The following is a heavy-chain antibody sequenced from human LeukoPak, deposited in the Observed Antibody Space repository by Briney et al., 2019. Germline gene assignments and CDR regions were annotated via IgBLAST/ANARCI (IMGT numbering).Heavy chain of an antibody. CDR1: GFTFRDFW. CDR3: ARDRGLWSRALDY. J-gene: IGHJ4*02. CDR2: INQDGSEK. V-gene: IGHV3-7*01. Sequence: PGGSLRLSCEVSGFTFRDFWMNWVRQAPGKGLEWVANINQDGSEKYYVDSVKGRFTISRDNAKNSLYLQMDSLRAEDTAVYYCARDRGLWSRALDYWGQGTLVTVSS. D-gene: IGHD2-21*01.